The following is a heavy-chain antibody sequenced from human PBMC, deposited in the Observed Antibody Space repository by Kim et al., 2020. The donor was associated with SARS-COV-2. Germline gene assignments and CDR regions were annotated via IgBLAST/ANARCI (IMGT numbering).Heavy chain of an antibody. CDR1: GFTFSSYS. CDR3: ARDGIDYDILTGYYKGRYYYYSMDV. CDR2: ISSSSSYI. D-gene: IGHD3-9*01. J-gene: IGHJ6*02. Sequence: GGSLRLSCAASGFTFSSYSMNWVRQAPGKGLEWVSSISSSSSYIYYADSVKGRFTISRDNAKNSLYLQMNSLRAEDTAVYYCARDGIDYDILTGYYKGRYYYYSMDVWGQGTTVTVSS. V-gene: IGHV3-21*01.